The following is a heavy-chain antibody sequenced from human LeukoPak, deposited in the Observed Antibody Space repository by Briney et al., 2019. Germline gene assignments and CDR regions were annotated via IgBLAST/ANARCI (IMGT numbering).Heavy chain of an antibody. CDR3: ARGGTTHDY. J-gene: IGHJ4*02. CDR1: ARSISSYY. V-gene: IGHV4-59*01. D-gene: IGHD1-26*01. CDR2: IYYSGST. Sequence: SETLSLTCTVSARSISSYYWSWIRQPPGKGLEWIGYIYYSGSTNYNPSLKSRVTISVDTSKNQFSLKLSSVTAAGTAVYYCARGGTTHDYWGQGTLVTVAS.